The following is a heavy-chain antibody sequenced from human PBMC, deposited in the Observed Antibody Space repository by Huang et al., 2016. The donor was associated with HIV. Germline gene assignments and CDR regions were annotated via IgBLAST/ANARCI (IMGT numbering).Heavy chain of an antibody. Sequence: QVQLQESGPGLVKPSETLSLTCSVSGGSISSHYWSWIRQPPGKGLEWIGSIYYSGVSNYSPPRKSRVFRSVDTSRNHFALKLSSVTAADTAVYYCARDRRHCSGGSCYYSDYWGHGTLVTVSS. J-gene: IGHJ4*01. CDR2: IYYSGVS. V-gene: IGHV4-59*11. CDR1: GGSISSHY. CDR3: ARDRRHCSGGSCYYSDY. D-gene: IGHD2-15*01.